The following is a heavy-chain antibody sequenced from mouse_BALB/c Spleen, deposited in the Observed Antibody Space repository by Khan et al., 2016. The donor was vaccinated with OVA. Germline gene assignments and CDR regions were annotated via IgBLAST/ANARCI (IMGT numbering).Heavy chain of an antibody. D-gene: IGHD3-1*01. Sequence: QVQLQQSGAELVRPGTSVKVSCKASGYAFTNYLIEWIKQRPGQGLEWIGVINPGSGGTNYNEKFKGKATLTADISSSTAYMQLSSLTSDVSAVYSGTGGGVGGFAYWGQGTLVTVSA. V-gene: IGHV1-54*01. CDR1: GYAFTNYL. CDR3: TGGGVGGFAY. J-gene: IGHJ3*01. CDR2: INPGSGGT.